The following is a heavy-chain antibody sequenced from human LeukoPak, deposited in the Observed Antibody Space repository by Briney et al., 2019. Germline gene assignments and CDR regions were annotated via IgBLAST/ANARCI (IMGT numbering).Heavy chain of an antibody. CDR3: ARVGKGNSATFDY. V-gene: IGHV4-59*01. Sequence: PSETLSLTCTVSGGSISSYYWRWIRQPPGKGLEWIGYIYYSGSTNYYHFLKSRVTISVDTSKNQFALKLSSVAAADTAVYCCARVGKGNSATFDYWGQGTLVTVSS. D-gene: IGHD4-23*01. CDR2: IYYSGST. CDR1: GGSISSYY. J-gene: IGHJ4*02.